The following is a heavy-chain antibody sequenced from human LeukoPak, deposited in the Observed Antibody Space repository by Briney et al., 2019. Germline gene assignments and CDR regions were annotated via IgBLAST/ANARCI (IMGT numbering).Heavy chain of an antibody. V-gene: IGHV1-69*04. J-gene: IGHJ5*02. CDR3: ARDPLYLESRIAAAGPTSNWFDP. D-gene: IGHD6-13*01. Sequence: GASVKVSCKASGGTFSSYAISWVRQAPGQGLEWMGRIIPILGIANYAQKFQGRVTITADRSTSTAYMELSSLRSEDTAVYYCARDPLYLESRIAAAGPTSNWFDPWGQGTLVTVSS. CDR2: IIPILGIA. CDR1: GGTFSSYA.